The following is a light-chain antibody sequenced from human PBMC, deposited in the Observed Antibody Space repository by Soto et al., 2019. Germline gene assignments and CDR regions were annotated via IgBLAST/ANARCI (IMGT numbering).Light chain of an antibody. Sequence: EIVLTPSPGTLSSSPGEGATLSCRASQSVSTNYFAWYPQKPGQAPRLLIYGASSRATGSPDRFSGSGSGTDFTLAISRLEPEEFAVYYCRQYGSSPFTFGGGTKVDIK. V-gene: IGKV3-20*01. CDR3: RQYGSSPFT. CDR1: QSVSTNY. CDR2: GAS. J-gene: IGKJ4*01.